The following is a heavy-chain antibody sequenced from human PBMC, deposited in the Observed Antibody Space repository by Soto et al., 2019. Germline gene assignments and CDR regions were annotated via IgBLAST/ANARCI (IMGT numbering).Heavy chain of an antibody. D-gene: IGHD3-16*01. V-gene: IGHV1-3*02. CDR2: SNAANGHT. CDR3: ARDGRLGMEV. CDR1: GYTFRIYS. Sequence: ASVKVSCKASGYTFRIYSMHWVRQAPGQRLEWMGWSNAANGHTQYSQDFQGRVTITRDTSASTAYMELSSLTSEDMAVYYCARDGRLGMEVWGQGTTVIVSS. J-gene: IGHJ6*02.